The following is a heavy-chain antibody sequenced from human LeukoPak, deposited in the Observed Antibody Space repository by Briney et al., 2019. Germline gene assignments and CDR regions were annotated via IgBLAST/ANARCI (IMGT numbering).Heavy chain of an antibody. D-gene: IGHD3-10*01. V-gene: IGHV4-30-4*01. CDR2: IYYGGST. CDR1: GGSISSGDYY. Sequence: SETLSLTCTVSGGSISSGDYYWSWIRQPPGKGLEWIGYIYYGGSTYYNPSLKSRVTISGDTSKNQFSLNLSSVTAADTAVYYCATDRARGGDSFDYWGQGTLVTVSS. J-gene: IGHJ4*02. CDR3: ATDRARGGDSFDY.